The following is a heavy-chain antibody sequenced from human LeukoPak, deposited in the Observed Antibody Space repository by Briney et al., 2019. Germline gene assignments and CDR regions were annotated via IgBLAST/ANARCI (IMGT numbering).Heavy chain of an antibody. Sequence: SETLSLTCTVSGGFISSYYWSWIRQPPGKGLEWIGYIYYSGSTNYNPSLKSRVTISVDTSKNQFSLKLSSVTAADTAVYYCARGRYLGRSLYYFDYWGQGTLVTVSS. D-gene: IGHD1-1*01. CDR3: ARGRYLGRSLYYFDY. V-gene: IGHV4-59*01. CDR1: GGFISSYY. CDR2: IYYSGST. J-gene: IGHJ4*02.